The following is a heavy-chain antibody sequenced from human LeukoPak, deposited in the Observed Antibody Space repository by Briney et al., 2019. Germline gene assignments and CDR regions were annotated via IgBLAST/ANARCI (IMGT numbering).Heavy chain of an antibody. J-gene: IGHJ4*02. CDR1: GGSFSGYY. CDR3: ARSDYGGYEGQYYFDY. V-gene: IGHV4-34*01. CDR2: INHSGST. Sequence: SEPLSLTCAVYGGSFSGYYWSWIRPPPGKGLEWIGEINHSGSTNYNPFPKSRGTITVDTPKDQFSLKLNSVTAADTAVYYWARSDYGGYEGQYYFDYWGQGTLVTVSS. D-gene: IGHD4-17*01.